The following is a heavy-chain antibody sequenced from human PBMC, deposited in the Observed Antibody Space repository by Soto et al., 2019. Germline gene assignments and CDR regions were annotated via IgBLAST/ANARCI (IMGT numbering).Heavy chain of an antibody. D-gene: IGHD6-13*01. CDR1: GCSFTSYW. V-gene: IGHV5-10-1*01. CDR2: IDPSDSYT. Sequence: XGPLIISGKCCGCSFTSYWISWGRQMPGKGLEWMGRIDPSDSYTNYSPSFQGHVTISADKSISTAYLQWSSLKDSDTAMYYCASSSSWYQYGMDVWGQGTTVTGS. CDR3: ASSSSWYQYGMDV. J-gene: IGHJ6*02.